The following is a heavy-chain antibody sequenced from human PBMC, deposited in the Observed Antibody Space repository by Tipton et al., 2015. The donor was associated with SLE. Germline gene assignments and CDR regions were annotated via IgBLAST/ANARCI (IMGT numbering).Heavy chain of an antibody. CDR2: IYYSGST. V-gene: IGHV4-39*01. D-gene: IGHD6-19*01. J-gene: IGHJ3*02. CDR1: GGSISSSSYY. CDR3: ARPSGFGYAFDN. Sequence: LRLSCTVSGGSISSSSYYWGWIRQPPGKEPEWIGSIYYSGSTNYKPSLKSRVTISVDKSKNQFSLKLVSVTAADTALYYCARPSGFGYAFDNWGQGTMVTVSS.